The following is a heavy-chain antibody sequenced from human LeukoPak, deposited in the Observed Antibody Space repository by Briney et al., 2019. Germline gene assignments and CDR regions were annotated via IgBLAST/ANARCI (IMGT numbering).Heavy chain of an antibody. CDR1: GFTXSTND. J-gene: IGHJ1*01. V-gene: IGHV3-23*01. CDR2: ITVSGNRA. Sequence: LRLSCXASGFTXSTNDMSWARQAPGKGLEWVSGITVSGNRAFYADSVKGRFTISRDNSKNTLYLQMNSLRAEDTAVYYCAKGGWLEKNWGQGTLVTVSS. CDR3: AKGGWLEKN. D-gene: IGHD3-22*01.